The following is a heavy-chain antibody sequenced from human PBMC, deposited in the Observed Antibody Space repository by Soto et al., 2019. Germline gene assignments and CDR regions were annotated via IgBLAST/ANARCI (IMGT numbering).Heavy chain of an antibody. D-gene: IGHD4-17*01. CDR2: ISSGSEDI. J-gene: IGHJ4*02. Sequence: VHLVESGGGLLKPGGSLRLSCAASGFTFSSYTMNWVRQAPGKGLEWVSSISSGSEDIYYADSVKGRFTISRDNVKGSLYLQMNSLRAEDTAVYYCARDPTVGYYWGQGTLVTVSS. V-gene: IGHV3-21*01. CDR3: ARDPTVGYY. CDR1: GFTFSSYT.